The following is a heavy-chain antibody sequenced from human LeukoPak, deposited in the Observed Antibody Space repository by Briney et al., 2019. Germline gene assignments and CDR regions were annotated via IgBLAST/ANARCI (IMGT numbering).Heavy chain of an antibody. V-gene: IGHV3-30*02. CDR3: AKDNLSYGGSFHFDF. D-gene: IGHD1-26*01. CDR1: GFTFSSYG. Sequence: SGGSLGLSCAASGFTFSSYGMHWVRQAPGKGLEWVAFIRYDGSDKYYADSVKGRFTISRDNSKNTLYLQMNSLRAEDTAVYYCAKDNLSYGGSFHFDFWGQGTLVTVSS. J-gene: IGHJ4*02. CDR2: IRYDGSDK.